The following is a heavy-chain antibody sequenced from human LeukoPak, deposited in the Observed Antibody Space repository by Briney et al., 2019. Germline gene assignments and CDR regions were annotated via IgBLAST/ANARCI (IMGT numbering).Heavy chain of an antibody. CDR2: IYYSGST. CDR1: GGSISSGGYY. Sequence: SQTLSLTCTVSGGSISSGGYYWSWIRQHPGKGLEWIGSIYYSGSTYYNPSLRSRVTISVDTSKNQFSLKLSSVTAADTAVYYCARPNYYDSLDAFDIWGQGTMVTVSS. J-gene: IGHJ3*02. D-gene: IGHD3-22*01. V-gene: IGHV4-39*01. CDR3: ARPNYYDSLDAFDI.